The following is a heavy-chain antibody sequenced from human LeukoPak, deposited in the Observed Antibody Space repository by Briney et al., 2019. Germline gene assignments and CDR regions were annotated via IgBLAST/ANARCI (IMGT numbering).Heavy chain of an antibody. CDR2: IYYSGST. Sequence: SGTLSLTCTVSGGSISSSSYYWGWIHQPPGRGLEWIVSIYYSGSTYYNPLLKSRVTISVDTSKNQFSLRLSSVTAADTAVYYCASGYASSWYYFDYWGQGTLVTVSS. J-gene: IGHJ4*02. CDR1: GGSISSSSYY. D-gene: IGHD6-13*01. V-gene: IGHV4-39*01. CDR3: ASGYASSWYYFDY.